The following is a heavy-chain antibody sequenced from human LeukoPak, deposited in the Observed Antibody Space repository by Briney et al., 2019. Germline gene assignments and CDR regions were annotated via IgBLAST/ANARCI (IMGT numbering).Heavy chain of an antibody. J-gene: IGHJ6*03. V-gene: IGHV3-48*04. CDR2: ISSSSSTI. CDR3: ARAIEDYYYYYMDV. CDR1: RFSFSSYW. Sequence: GGSLRLSCAASRFSFSSYWMSWVRQAPGKGLEWVSYISSSSSTIYYADSVKGRFTISRDNAKNSLYLQMNSLRAEDTAVYYCARAIEDYYYYYMDVWGKGTTVTVSS. D-gene: IGHD3-16*02.